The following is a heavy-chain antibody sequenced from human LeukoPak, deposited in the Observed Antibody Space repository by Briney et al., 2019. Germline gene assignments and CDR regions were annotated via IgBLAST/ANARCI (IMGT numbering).Heavy chain of an antibody. J-gene: IGHJ1*01. CDR3: ARDKAVTTEVTQHFQH. V-gene: IGHV1-18*01. CDR2: ISAYNGYT. Sequence: ASVKVSCKASGYTFTNYGFSWVRQAPGQGLEWMGWISAYNGYTDYAQRFQFRVTMTTDTSTSTAYMELRSLRSDDTAVYYCARDKAVTTEVTQHFQHWGQGTLVTVSS. D-gene: IGHD4-23*01. CDR1: GYTFTNYG.